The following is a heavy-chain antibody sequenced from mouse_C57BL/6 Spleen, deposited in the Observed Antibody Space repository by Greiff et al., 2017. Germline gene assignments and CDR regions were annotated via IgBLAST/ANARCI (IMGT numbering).Heavy chain of an antibody. V-gene: IGHV5-17*01. CDR2: ISSGSSNI. CDR1: GFTFSDYG. CDR3: ARDYGYY. D-gene: IGHD1-1*01. Sequence: EVHLVESGGGLVKPGGSLKLSCAASGFTFSDYGMHWVRQAPEKGLEWVAYISSGSSNIYYADTVKGRFTISRANAKNTLFLQMTSLRSEDTAMYYYARDYGYYWGQGTTLTFS. J-gene: IGHJ2*01.